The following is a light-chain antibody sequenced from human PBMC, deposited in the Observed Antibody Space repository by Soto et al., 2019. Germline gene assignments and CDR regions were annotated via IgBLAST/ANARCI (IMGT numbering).Light chain of an antibody. Sequence: QSVLTQPPSASGSPGQSVTTSCTGTSRDVGGYNYVSWYQQHPGKAPKLMIYEVSKRPSGVPDRFSGSKSGNTASLTVSWLQAEDEADYYCSSYAGSNNFVFGAGTKVTVL. V-gene: IGLV2-8*01. CDR2: EVS. CDR1: SRDVGGYNY. CDR3: SSYAGSNNFV. J-gene: IGLJ1*01.